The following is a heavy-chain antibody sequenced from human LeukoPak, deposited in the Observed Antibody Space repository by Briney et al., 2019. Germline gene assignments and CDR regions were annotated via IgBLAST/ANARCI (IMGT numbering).Heavy chain of an antibody. CDR3: ARDREMSYAFDI. CDR2: NKLNSGGT. D-gene: IGHD5-24*01. J-gene: IGHJ3*02. V-gene: IGHV1-2*02. CDR1: GYTFTDYY. Sequence: ASVKVSCKASGYTFTDYYIHWVRQAPGQGLEWMGWNKLNSGGTNFAQKFQGRVTMTRDTSISTAYMELSRLRSDDTAVYYCARDREMSYAFDIWGQGTMVTVSS.